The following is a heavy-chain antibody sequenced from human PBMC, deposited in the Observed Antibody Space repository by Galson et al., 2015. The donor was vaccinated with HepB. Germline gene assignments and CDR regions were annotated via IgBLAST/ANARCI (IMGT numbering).Heavy chain of an antibody. CDR2: ISGSGGST. D-gene: IGHD3-10*01. Sequence: SLRLSCAASGFTFSSYAMSWVRQAPGKGLEWVSAISGSGGSTYYADSVKGRFTISRDNSKNTLYLQMNSLRAEDTAVYYCAKYYYGSGSYLSGYYYYYMDVWGKGTTVTVSS. CDR3: AKYYYGSGSYLSGYYYYYMDV. J-gene: IGHJ6*03. CDR1: GFTFSSYA. V-gene: IGHV3-23*01.